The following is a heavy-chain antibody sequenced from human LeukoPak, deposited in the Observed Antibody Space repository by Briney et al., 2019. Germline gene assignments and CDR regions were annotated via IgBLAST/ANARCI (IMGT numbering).Heavy chain of an antibody. CDR2: INSDESST. V-gene: IGHV3-74*01. D-gene: IGHD3-3*01. CDR1: GFTFSSYW. Sequence: GGSLRLSCAASGFTFSSYWMYWVRQAPGKGLVWVSRINSDESSTSYADSVKGRFTISRDNAKNTLYLQMNSLRAEDTAVYYCARDGAYSTIFYWGQGTLVTVSS. J-gene: IGHJ4*01. CDR3: ARDGAYSTIFY.